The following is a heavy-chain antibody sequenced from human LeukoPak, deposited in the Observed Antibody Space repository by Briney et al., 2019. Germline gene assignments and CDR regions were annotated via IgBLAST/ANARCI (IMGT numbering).Heavy chain of an antibody. Sequence: GESLKISCKGSGYSFTSYWIGWVRQMPGKGLAWMGIIYPGDSDTRYSPSFQGQVLISVDKSISTAYLQWSSLKASDTAMYYCARRTVVYPFDYWGQGTLVTVSS. CDR1: GYSFTSYW. J-gene: IGHJ4*02. CDR2: IYPGDSDT. D-gene: IGHD4-23*01. V-gene: IGHV5-51*01. CDR3: ARRTVVYPFDY.